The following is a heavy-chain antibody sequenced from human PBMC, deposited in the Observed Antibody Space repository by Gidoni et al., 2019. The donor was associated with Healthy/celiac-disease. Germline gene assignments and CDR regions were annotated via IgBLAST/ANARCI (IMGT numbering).Heavy chain of an antibody. V-gene: IGHV3-30*18. J-gene: IGHJ4*02. D-gene: IGHD3-10*01. CDR3: AKDSRVLLWFGEPDY. CDR2: ISYDGSNK. CDR1: GFPFSSYG. Sequence: QVQLVESGGGVVQPGRSLRLSCAASGFPFSSYGMHWVRQAPGKGLEWVAVISYDGSNKYYADSVKGRFTISRDNSKNTLYLQMNSLRAEDTAVYYCAKDSRVLLWFGEPDYWGQGTLVTVSS.